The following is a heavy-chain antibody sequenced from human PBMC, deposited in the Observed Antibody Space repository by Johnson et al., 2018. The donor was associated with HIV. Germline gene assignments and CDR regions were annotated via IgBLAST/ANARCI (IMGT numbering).Heavy chain of an antibody. CDR3: ARDWVIGDAFDI. CDR1: GFTFDDFA. J-gene: IGHJ3*02. V-gene: IGHV3-NL1*01. CDR2: IYSDGST. Sequence: QMQLVESGGGLVQPGRSLRLSCAASGFTFDDFAMHWVRQVPGRGLEWVSLIYSDGSTYYADSVKGRFTISRDSSKNTLYLQMNSLRAEDTALYYCARDWVIGDAFDIWGQGTKVTVSS. D-gene: IGHD2-21*01.